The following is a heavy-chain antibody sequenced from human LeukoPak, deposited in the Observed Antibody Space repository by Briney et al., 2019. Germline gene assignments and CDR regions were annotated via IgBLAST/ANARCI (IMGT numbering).Heavy chain of an antibody. V-gene: IGHV4-34*01. CDR1: GGSFSGHY. D-gene: IGHD6-13*01. J-gene: IGHJ4*02. CDR2: INHSGST. Sequence: SETLSLTCAVYGGSFSGHYWSWIRQPPGKGLEWIGEINHSGSTNYNPSLKSRVTISLDTSKNQFSLRLSSVTAADTAVYYCARAGIAAAGNHFDYWGQGTLVTVSS. CDR3: ARAGIAAAGNHFDY.